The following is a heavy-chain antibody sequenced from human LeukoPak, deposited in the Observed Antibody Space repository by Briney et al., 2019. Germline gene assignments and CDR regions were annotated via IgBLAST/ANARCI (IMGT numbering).Heavy chain of an antibody. CDR3: ARRRDFIDY. CDR1: GFTLSDYY. Sequence: GGSLRLSCAASGFTLSDYYMSWIRQAPGKGLEWVSYSSSSGSTIYYADSVKGRLAISRDNAKNSLYLQMNSLRAEDTAVYYCARRRDFIDYWGQGTLVTVSS. CDR2: SSSSGSTI. V-gene: IGHV3-11*01. D-gene: IGHD3/OR15-3a*01. J-gene: IGHJ4*02.